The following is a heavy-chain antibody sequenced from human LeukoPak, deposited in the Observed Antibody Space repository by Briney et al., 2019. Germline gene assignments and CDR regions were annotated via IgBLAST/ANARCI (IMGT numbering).Heavy chain of an antibody. D-gene: IGHD2-2*01. J-gene: IGHJ1*01. V-gene: IGHV3-53*01. CDR2: IYSGGST. CDR1: GFTVSSNY. Sequence: QPGGSLRLSCAASGFTVSSNYVSWVRQAPGKGLEWVSVIYSGGSTYYADSAKGRFTISRDNSKNTLYLQMNSLRAEDTAVYYCAIVPAAITYFQHWGQGTLVTVSS. CDR3: AIVPAAITYFQH.